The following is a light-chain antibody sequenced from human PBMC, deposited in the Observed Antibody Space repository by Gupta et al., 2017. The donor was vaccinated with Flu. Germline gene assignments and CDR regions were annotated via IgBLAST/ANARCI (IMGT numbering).Light chain of an antibody. CDR2: KVS. V-gene: IGKV2-30*01. CDR3: WQGTHWPPWT. Sequence: DVVLTQSPLSLSVTLGQPASISCRSSQSLVYSDGNSYLSWFHQRPGQSPRRLIYKVSNRDSGVPDRFSGSGSGTDFTLRISRGEAEDVGGYYCWQGTHWPPWTFGQGTKVEIK. CDR1: QSLVYSDGNSY. J-gene: IGKJ1*01.